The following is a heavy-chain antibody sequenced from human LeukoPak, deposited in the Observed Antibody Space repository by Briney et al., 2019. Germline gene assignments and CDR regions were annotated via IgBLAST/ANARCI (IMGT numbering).Heavy chain of an antibody. V-gene: IGHV4-59*08. Sequence: PSETLSLTCTVSGGSISSYYWSWIRQPPGKGLEWIGYIYYSGSTNYNPSLKSRVTISVDTSKNQFSLKLSSVTAADTAVYYCARHRGYDFLPNWGQGTLVTVSS. D-gene: IGHD3-3*01. CDR1: GGSISSYY. J-gene: IGHJ4*02. CDR2: IYYSGST. CDR3: ARHRGYDFLPN.